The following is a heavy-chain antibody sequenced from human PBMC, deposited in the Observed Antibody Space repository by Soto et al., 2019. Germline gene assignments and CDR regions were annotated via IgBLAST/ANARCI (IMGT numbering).Heavy chain of an antibody. J-gene: IGHJ4*02. D-gene: IGHD6-13*01. Sequence: PGGYLRLSCAASGFTFSTYEFNWVRQAPGRGLEWISYISVSGNIIKYAESVKGRFTISRDNADNSLHLHMSNLRVDDTALYFCVRDTMRASAAASLDYRGQGTQVTVSS. V-gene: IGHV3-48*03. CDR2: ISVSGNII. CDR1: GFTFSTYE. CDR3: VRDTMRASAAASLDY.